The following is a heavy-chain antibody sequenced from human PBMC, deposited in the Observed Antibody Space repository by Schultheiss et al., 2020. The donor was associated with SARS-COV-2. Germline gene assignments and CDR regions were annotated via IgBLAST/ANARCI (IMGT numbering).Heavy chain of an antibody. CDR3: ARGTDSSGYYPVGGLGH. V-gene: IGHV3-23*01. D-gene: IGHD3-22*01. Sequence: GGSLRLSCAASGFTFSSHGMHWVRQAPGKGLEWVSAISGSGGSTYYADSVKGRFTISRDNSKNTLYLQMNSLRAEDTAVYYCARGTDSSGYYPVGGLGHWGQGTLVTVSS. J-gene: IGHJ1*01. CDR2: ISGSGGST. CDR1: GFTFSSHG.